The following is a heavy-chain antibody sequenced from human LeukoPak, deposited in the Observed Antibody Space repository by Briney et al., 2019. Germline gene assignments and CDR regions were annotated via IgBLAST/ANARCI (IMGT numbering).Heavy chain of an antibody. D-gene: IGHD7-27*01. CDR1: GGSISSYY. CDR3: ARDGPEGYYYYGMDV. V-gene: IGHV4-59*01. Sequence: SETLSLTCTVSGGSISSYYWSWIRQPPGKGLEWIGYIYYSGSTNYNLSLKSRVTISVDTSKNQFSLKLSSVTAADTAVYYCARDGPEGYYYYGMDVWGQGTTVTVSS. J-gene: IGHJ6*02. CDR2: IYYSGST.